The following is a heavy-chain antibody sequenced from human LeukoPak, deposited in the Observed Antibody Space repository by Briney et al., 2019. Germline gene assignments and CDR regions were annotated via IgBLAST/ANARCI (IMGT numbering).Heavy chain of an antibody. CDR1: GGSFSGYY. V-gene: IGHV4-34*01. J-gene: IGHJ5*02. CDR2: INHSGST. CDR3: ARESRRFLEWLLRWFDP. Sequence: PSETLSLTCAVYGGSFSGYYWSWIRQPPGKGLEWIGEINHSGSTNYNPSLKSRVTISVDTSKNQFSLKLSSATAADTAVYYCARESRRFLEWLLRWFDPWGQGTLVTVSS. D-gene: IGHD3-3*01.